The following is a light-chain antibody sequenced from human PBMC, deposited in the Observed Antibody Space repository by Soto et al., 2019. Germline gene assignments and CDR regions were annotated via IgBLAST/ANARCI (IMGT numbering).Light chain of an antibody. CDR2: VGTGGIVG. J-gene: IGLJ1*01. CDR1: SGHSIYK. CDR3: GADHDTGSSFVYV. Sequence: QSVLTQPPSASASLGASVTLTCTLSSGHSIYKVDWYPQRPGKGPRFVMRVGTGGIVGSKGDGIPDRFSVLGSGLNRYLTIENIQVEDESDYHCGADHDTGSSFVYVFGPGTKVTVL. V-gene: IGLV9-49*01.